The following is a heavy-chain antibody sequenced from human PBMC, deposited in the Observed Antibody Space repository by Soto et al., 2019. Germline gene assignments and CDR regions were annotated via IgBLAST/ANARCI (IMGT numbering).Heavy chain of an antibody. CDR2: IIPIFGTA. Sequence: VASVKVSCKASGGTFSSYAISWVRQAPGQGLEWMGGIIPIFGTANYAQKFQGRVTITADESTSTAYMELSSLRSEDTAVYYCARDLGYCSSTSCPDFDYWGQGTLVTVSS. J-gene: IGHJ4*02. CDR3: ARDLGYCSSTSCPDFDY. CDR1: GGTFSSYA. V-gene: IGHV1-69*13. D-gene: IGHD2-2*03.